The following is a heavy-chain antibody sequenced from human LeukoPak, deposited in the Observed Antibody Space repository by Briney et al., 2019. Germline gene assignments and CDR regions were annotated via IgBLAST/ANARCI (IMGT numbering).Heavy chain of an antibody. Sequence: ASVKVSCKASGYTFTDYYVHWVRQAPGQGLEWMGWIKPSSGGTNYAQNFQGRVSMTRDTSISACYMELSRLRSDDTAVYYCARAGLWDYSDSSGYHNAAFDVWGQGTMVTVSS. CDR2: IKPSSGGT. CDR3: ARAGLWDYSDSSGYHNAAFDV. D-gene: IGHD3-22*01. CDR1: GYTFTDYY. V-gene: IGHV1-2*02. J-gene: IGHJ3*01.